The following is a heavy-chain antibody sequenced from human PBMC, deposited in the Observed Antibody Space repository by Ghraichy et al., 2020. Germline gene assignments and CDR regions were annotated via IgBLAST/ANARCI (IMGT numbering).Heavy chain of an antibody. Sequence: SETLSLTCTVSGGSISTSYWSWIRQTPGKGLEYIGYMSYSGSANYNPSLKSRVTISVDTSKNQFSLKLHSVTAADTAVYYCAGWRIGSYYSYFDPWGQGTLVTVSS. CDR2: MSYSGSA. CDR3: AGWRIGSYYSYFDP. J-gene: IGHJ5*02. D-gene: IGHD1-26*01. V-gene: IGHV4-59*01. CDR1: GGSISTSY.